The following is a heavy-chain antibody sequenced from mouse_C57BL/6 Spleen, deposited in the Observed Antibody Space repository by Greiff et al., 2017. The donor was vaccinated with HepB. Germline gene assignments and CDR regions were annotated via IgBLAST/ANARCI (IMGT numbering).Heavy chain of an antibody. J-gene: IGHJ1*03. CDR2: IDPNSGGT. D-gene: IGHD1-1*01. CDR3: AGRYYYGSSHWYFDV. V-gene: IGHV1-72*01. Sequence: QVQLQQPGAELVKPGASVKLSCKASGYTFTSYWMHWVKQRPGRGLEWIGRIDPNSGGTKYNEKFKSKATMTADKPSSTAYMQLSSMTSEDSAVYYCAGRYYYGSSHWYFDVWGTGTTVTVSS. CDR1: GYTFTSYW.